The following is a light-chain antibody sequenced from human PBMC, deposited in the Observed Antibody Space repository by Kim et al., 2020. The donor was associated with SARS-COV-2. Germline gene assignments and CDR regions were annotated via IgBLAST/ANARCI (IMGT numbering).Light chain of an antibody. CDR3: QQYESPRYT. CDR1: QSISTW. J-gene: IGKJ2*01. Sequence: DIRLTQSPSSLSASVGDRVTITCRASQSISTWLAWYQQRPGTAPKLLIYKASIRQDGVPSRFSGSGSGTLFTLTISSLQADDFATYYCQQYESPRYTFGQGTKLEI. CDR2: KAS. V-gene: IGKV1-5*03.